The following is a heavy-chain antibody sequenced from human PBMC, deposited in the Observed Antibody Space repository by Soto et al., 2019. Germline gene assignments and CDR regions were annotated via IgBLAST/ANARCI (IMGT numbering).Heavy chain of an antibody. J-gene: IGHJ4*02. D-gene: IGHD3-22*01. V-gene: IGHV3-30-3*01. Sequence: QVQLVESGGGVVQPGRSLRLSCAASGFTFSSYAMHWVRQAPGKGLEWVAVLSYDGSNKYYADSVKGRFTISRDNSKNTLYLQMNSLRAEDTAVYYCARGAGVVVITQTAYFAYWGQGTLVTVSS. CDR2: LSYDGSNK. CDR3: ARGAGVVVITQTAYFAY. CDR1: GFTFSSYA.